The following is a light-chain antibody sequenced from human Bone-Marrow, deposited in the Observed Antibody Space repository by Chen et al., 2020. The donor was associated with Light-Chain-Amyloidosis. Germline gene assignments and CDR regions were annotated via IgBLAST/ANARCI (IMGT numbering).Light chain of an antibody. CDR1: QSLRHNNGYNY. V-gene: IGKV2-28*01. CDR3: MQALQTPLT. J-gene: IGKJ4*01. CDR2: LGS. Sequence: DIVMTQSPLSLPVTPGESASISCRSNQSLRHNNGYNYLEWFLQKPGQSPQLLIFLGSIRASGVPDRSRGSGAGTEFTLKFTRVEAEDVGVYYCMQALQTPLTFGVRTAVDIK.